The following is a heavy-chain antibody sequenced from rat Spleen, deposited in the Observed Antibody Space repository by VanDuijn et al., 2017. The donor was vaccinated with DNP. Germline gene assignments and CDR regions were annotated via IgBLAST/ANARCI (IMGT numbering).Heavy chain of an antibody. Sequence: EVKLVESGGGLVQPGRSLKLSCAASGFNFNDYWMGWVRQATGKGLEWIGAINKDSSTINYTPSLKDKFTISRDNAQNTLYLEMSRLGSEDTAIYDCARGTNYGSFADYFDYWGQGVMVTVSS. CDR2: INKDSSTI. J-gene: IGHJ2*01. CDR1: GFNFNDYW. D-gene: IGHD1-3*01. CDR3: ARGTNYGSFADYFDY. V-gene: IGHV4-2*01.